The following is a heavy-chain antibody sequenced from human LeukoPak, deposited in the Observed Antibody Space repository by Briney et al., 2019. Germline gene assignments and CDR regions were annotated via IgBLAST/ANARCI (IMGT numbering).Heavy chain of an antibody. CDR3: ARILPRQYRPPYYYYMDA. CDR1: GFTFSSYS. D-gene: IGHD4-11*01. V-gene: IGHV3-48*01. Sequence: PGGSLRLSCAASGFTFSSYSMNWVRQAPGKGLEWVSYISSSSSTIYYADSVKGRFTISRDNAKNSLYLQMNSLRAEDTAVYYCARILPRQYRPPYYYYMDAWGKGTTVTVSS. J-gene: IGHJ6*03. CDR2: ISSSSSTI.